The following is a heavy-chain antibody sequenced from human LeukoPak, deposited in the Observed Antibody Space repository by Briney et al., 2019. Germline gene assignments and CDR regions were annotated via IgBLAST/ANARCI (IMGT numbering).Heavy chain of an antibody. CDR3: VRRAYCGGDCYPDY. J-gene: IGHJ4*02. CDR2: INHNGAST. CDR1: GFTFTTFA. V-gene: IGHV3-23*01. D-gene: IGHD2-21*02. Sequence: GGSLRLSCAASGFTFTTFAMSWVRHTPGKGLQWVSAINHNGASTYYADSVRGRFTISRDNSRNTLYLQLNSLRVEDTAVYYCVRRAYCGGDCYPDYWGQGTLVTVSS.